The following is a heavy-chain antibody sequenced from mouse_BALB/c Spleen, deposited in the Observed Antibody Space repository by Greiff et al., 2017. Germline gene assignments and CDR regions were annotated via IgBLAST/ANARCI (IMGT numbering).Heavy chain of an antibody. CDR3: ARVYGGAWFAY. Sequence: EVQVVESGGGLVKPGGSLKLSCAASGFTFSSYAMSWVRQSPEKRLEWVAEISSGGSYTYYPDTVTGRFTISRDNAKNTLYLEMSSLRSEDTAMYYCARVYGGAWFAYWGQGTLVTVSA. D-gene: IGHD1-1*02. J-gene: IGHJ3*01. V-gene: IGHV5-9-4*01. CDR2: ISSGGSYT. CDR1: GFTFSSYA.